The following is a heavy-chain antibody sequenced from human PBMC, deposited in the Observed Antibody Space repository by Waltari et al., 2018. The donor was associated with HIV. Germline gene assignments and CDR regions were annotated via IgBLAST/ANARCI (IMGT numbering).Heavy chain of an antibody. D-gene: IGHD3-3*01. CDR1: GGTFSSYA. J-gene: IGHJ5*02. V-gene: IGHV1-69*12. CDR2: IIPISGTT. Sequence: QVQLVQSGAEVQKPGSSVKVSCKASGGTFSSYALRWVRQAPGQGLEWMGGIIPISGTTNYAQKFQGRVTITADESTSTANMELNSLKSEDTAVYYCARLGRSRFLEWIPFDPWGQGTLVTVSS. CDR3: ARLGRSRFLEWIPFDP.